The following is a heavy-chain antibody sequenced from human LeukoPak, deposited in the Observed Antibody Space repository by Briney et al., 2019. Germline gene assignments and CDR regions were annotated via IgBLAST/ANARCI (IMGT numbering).Heavy chain of an antibody. CDR1: GFTFSSYG. CDR3: AKPNSGDSGWYGPDY. V-gene: IGHV3-23*01. CDR2: ISGGGDIT. Sequence: PGGTLRLSCAASGFTFSSYGMSWVRQAPRKGLEWDSAISGGGDITYYADSVKGRFNISRDNSKNTLYLQMNSLRAEDTAVYYCAKPNSGDSGWYGPDYWGQGTLVTVSS. J-gene: IGHJ4*02. D-gene: IGHD6-19*01.